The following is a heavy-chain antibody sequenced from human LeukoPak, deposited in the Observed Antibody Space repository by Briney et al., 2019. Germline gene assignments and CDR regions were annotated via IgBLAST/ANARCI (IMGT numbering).Heavy chain of an antibody. CDR1: GFTFSSYE. D-gene: IGHD6-6*01. CDR3: ARGDIGAPATYYYYVLDV. Sequence: GGSLRLSCVASGFTFSSYEMNWVRQAPGKGVEWVSYITSGRSIYYADSVRGRCTSSRDNAKNSLYLQMNSLRAEDTAVYYCARGDIGAPATYYYYVLDVWGRETTVTVSS. CDR2: ITSGRSI. J-gene: IGHJ6*02. V-gene: IGHV3-48*03.